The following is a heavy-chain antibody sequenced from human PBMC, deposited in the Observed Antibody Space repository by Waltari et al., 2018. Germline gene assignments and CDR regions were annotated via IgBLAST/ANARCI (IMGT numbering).Heavy chain of an antibody. CDR3: ARDLLTMVQGVRAWFDP. CDR2: IKPSGGST. V-gene: IGHV1-46*01. J-gene: IGHJ5*02. Sequence: QVQLVQSGAEVKKPGASVKVSCKASGYTFTSYYMHWVRQAPGQGLEWMGIIKPSGGSTSYAQKFQGRVTMTRDTSTSTVYMELGSLRSEDTAVYYCARDLLTMVQGVRAWFDPWGQGTLVTVSS. CDR1: GYTFTSYY. D-gene: IGHD3-10*01.